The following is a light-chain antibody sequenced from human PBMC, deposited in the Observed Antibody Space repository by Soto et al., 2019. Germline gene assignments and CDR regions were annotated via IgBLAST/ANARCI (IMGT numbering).Light chain of an antibody. Sequence: QSALTQPASVSGSPGQSITISCTGTSSDVGGYNLVSWYQQHPGKAPKLLIYEGSKRPSGVSNRFSGSKSGNTASLTISGLQAEDEADYFCCSYGENSPVIFGGGTKLTVL. CDR1: SSDVGGYNL. V-gene: IGLV2-23*01. CDR3: CSYGENSPVI. J-gene: IGLJ2*01. CDR2: EGS.